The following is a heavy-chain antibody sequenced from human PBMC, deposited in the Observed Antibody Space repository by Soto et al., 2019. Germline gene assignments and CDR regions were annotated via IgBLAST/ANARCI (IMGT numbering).Heavy chain of an antibody. CDR1: GGTFSSYA. D-gene: IGHD2-15*01. J-gene: IGHJ6*02. CDR2: IIPIFGTA. CDR3: AGEDRPRYCSGGSCYPPTGYYYGMDV. Sequence: SVKVSCKASGGTFSSYAISWVRQPPGQGLGWMGGIIPIFGTANYAQKFQGRVTITADESTSTAYMELSSLRSEDTAVYYCAGEDRPRYCSGGSCYPPTGYYYGMDVWGQGTTVTVSS. V-gene: IGHV1-69*13.